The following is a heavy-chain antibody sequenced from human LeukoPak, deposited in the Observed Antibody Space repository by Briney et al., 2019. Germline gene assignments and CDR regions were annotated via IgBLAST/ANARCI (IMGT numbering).Heavy chain of an antibody. CDR3: AKGRSGYSSSWLDY. D-gene: IGHD6-13*01. Sequence: GGSLRLSCAASGFTFSSYWMSWVRQAPGKGLEWVANIKQDGSEKYYVDSVKGRFTISRDNAKNSLYLQMNSLRAEDTAVYYCAKGRSGYSSSWLDYWGQGTLVTVSS. CDR2: IKQDGSEK. J-gene: IGHJ4*02. V-gene: IGHV3-7*03. CDR1: GFTFSSYW.